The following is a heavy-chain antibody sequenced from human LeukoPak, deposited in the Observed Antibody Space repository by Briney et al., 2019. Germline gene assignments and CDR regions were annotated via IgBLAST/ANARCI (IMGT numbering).Heavy chain of an antibody. D-gene: IGHD2-21*02. CDR3: ARGGRLVTKLNYYYYYMDV. Sequence: GASVKVSCKASGYTFTSYDINWVRQATGQGLEWMGWMNPNSGNTGYAQKFQGRVTITRNTSISTAYMELSSLRSEDTAVYYCARGGRLVTKLNYYYYYMDVWGKGTTVTVSS. CDR2: MNPNSGNT. V-gene: IGHV1-8*03. J-gene: IGHJ6*03. CDR1: GYTFTSYD.